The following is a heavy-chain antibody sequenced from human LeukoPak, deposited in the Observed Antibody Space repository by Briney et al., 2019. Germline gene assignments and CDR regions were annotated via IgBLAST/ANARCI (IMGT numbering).Heavy chain of an antibody. J-gene: IGHJ6*03. D-gene: IGHD3-10*01. Sequence: SVKVYCKASGFTFINSAMQWVRQARGQRLEWIGWIVVRSGNTNYAQKFQERVTITRDMSTSTAYMELSSLRSEDTAVYYCVVGYYYGSGTPGMDVWGKGTTVTVSS. CDR2: IVVRSGNT. V-gene: IGHV1-58*02. CDR3: VVGYYYGSGTPGMDV. CDR1: GFTFINSA.